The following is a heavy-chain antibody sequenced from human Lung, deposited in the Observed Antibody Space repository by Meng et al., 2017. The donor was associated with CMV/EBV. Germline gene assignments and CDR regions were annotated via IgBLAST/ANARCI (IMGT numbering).Heavy chain of an antibody. CDR2: LYPADSDT. J-gene: IGHJ2*01. Sequence: XVSXKGSGYTFSHEWIGWVRQTPGKSLDWMGILYPADSDTRYSPSFQGRITISADMSTSTAYLQWTSLKASDIGIYYCARGSSGSYWYFDLWGRGTXVTVSS. D-gene: IGHD3-10*01. CDR3: ARGSSGSYWYFDL. V-gene: IGHV5-51*01. CDR1: GYTFSHEW.